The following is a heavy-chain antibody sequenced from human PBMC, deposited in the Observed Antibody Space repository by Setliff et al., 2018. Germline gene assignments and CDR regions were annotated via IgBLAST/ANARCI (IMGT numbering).Heavy chain of an antibody. CDR1: GGSVRGYY. CDR2: MYYSGDT. CDR3: ARLSPLHTPMALTFDY. V-gene: IGHV4-59*08. J-gene: IGHJ4*02. D-gene: IGHD5-18*01. Sequence: ETLSLTCTVSGGSVRGYYWSWIRQPPGKGLEWIGYMYYSGDTNYNPSLKSRVTISVDTSKNQFSLELRSVTAADTAVYYCARLSPLHTPMALTFDYWGQGILVTVSS.